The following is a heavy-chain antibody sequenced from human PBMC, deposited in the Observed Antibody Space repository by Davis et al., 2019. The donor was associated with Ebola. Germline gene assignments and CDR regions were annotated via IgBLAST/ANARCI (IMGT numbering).Heavy chain of an antibody. CDR2: IYPGDSDT. D-gene: IGHD6-6*01. J-gene: IGHJ4*02. CDR3: ARHSSVATREGSDY. CDR1: GYKFTTYW. V-gene: IGHV5-51*01. Sequence: KVSCKASGYKFTTYWIGWVRQMPGKGLEWMGIIYPGDSDTRYSPSLQGQVTISADKSTSTAYLQWSSLEASDTAIYYCARHSSVATREGSDYWGQGTLVTVSS.